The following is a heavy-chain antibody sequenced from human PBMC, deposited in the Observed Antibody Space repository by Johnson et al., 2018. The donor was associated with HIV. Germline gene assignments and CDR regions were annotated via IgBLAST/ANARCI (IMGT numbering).Heavy chain of an antibody. J-gene: IGHJ3*02. Sequence: QVQLVESGGGLVQPGGSLRLSCVASGFTFSSYTMHWVRQAPGKGLEWVAVISYDGSNKYYADSVKGRFTISRDNSKNTLYLQMNSLRAEDTAVYYCAREGQEFNDAFDIWGQGTMVTVSS. D-gene: IGHD3-10*01. CDR2: ISYDGSNK. V-gene: IGHV3-30-3*01. CDR3: AREGQEFNDAFDI. CDR1: GFTFSSYT.